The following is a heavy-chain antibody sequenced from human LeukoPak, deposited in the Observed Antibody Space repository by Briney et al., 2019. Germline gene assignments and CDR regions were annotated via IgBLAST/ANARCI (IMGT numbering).Heavy chain of an antibody. CDR3: AVDVQDDLDY. V-gene: IGHV3-23*01. Sequence: GGSLRLSCAASGFTFRSYVMKWVRQAPGRGLQWVSTIDRAGSTDTHYADSVRGRFTISRDNSKNTLYLQMSSLRAEDTAVYYCAVDVQDDLDYWGQGTLVTVSS. J-gene: IGHJ4*02. CDR2: IDRAGSTDT. D-gene: IGHD1-1*01. CDR1: GFTFRSYV.